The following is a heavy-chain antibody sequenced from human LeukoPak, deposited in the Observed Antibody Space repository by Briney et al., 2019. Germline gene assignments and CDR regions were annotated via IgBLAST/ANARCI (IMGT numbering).Heavy chain of an antibody. J-gene: IGHJ3*02. CDR1: GFTFSSYS. CDR2: IYSDGST. D-gene: IGHD1-26*01. Sequence: GGSLRLSCAASGFTFSSYSMNWVRQAPGTGLEWVSEIYSDGSTYYAASVKGRFSISRDKSKNTVYLQMNSLRAGDTAVYYCASELREHGVFDIWGQGTMVPVSS. V-gene: IGHV3-53*01. CDR3: ASELREHGVFDI.